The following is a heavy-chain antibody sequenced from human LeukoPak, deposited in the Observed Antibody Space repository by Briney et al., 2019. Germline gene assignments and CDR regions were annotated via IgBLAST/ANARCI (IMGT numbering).Heavy chain of an antibody. D-gene: IGHD6-13*01. CDR1: GFTFSGYS. V-gene: IGHV3-23*01. J-gene: IGHJ4*02. CDR3: AKDWGYSSSQGYYFDY. Sequence: GGSLRLSCAASGFTFSGYSMNWVRQAPGKGLEWVSGISGSGVATYSADSVKGRFTISRDNSKNTLYLQMNSLRAEDTAVYYCAKDWGYSSSQGYYFDYWGQGTLVTVSS. CDR2: ISGSGVAT.